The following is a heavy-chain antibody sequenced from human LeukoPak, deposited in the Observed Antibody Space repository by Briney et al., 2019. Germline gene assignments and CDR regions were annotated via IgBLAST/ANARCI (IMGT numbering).Heavy chain of an antibody. CDR1: GGSISSYY. D-gene: IGHD6-13*01. V-gene: IGHV4-59*08. CDR3: ARHLTIAAAGTFDS. Sequence: SETLSLTCTVSGGSISSYYWSWIRRPPGMGLEWIGYIYYSGGTNYNPSLMSRVTISVDTSKNQFSLKLTSVTAADTAVYYCARHLTIAAAGTFDSWGQGTLVTVSS. J-gene: IGHJ4*02. CDR2: IYYSGGT.